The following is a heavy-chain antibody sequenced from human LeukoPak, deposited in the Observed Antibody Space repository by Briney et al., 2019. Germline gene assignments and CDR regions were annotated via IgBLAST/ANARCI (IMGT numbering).Heavy chain of an antibody. D-gene: IGHD1-26*01. V-gene: IGHV1-2*02. CDR3: ARRHLYSGSYYDYFDY. CDR2: INPNSGGT. CDR1: GYTFTGYY. J-gene: IGHJ4*02. Sequence: ASVKVSCKASGYTFTGYYMHWVRQAPGQGLEWMGWINPNSGGTNYAQKFQGRVTMTRDTSISTAYMELSRLRSDDTAVYYCARRHLYSGSYYDYFDYWGQGTLVTVSS.